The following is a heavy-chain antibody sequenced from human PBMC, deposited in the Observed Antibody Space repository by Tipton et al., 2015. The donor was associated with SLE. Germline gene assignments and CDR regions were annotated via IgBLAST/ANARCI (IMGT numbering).Heavy chain of an antibody. V-gene: IGHV4-59*12. CDR1: GGSISIYY. Sequence: TLSLTCTVSGGSISIYYWSWIRQPPGKGLEWIGYIFYSGSTNSNPSLKSRVTMPLDTSKKQFSLKLSSVTAADTGIYYCARGSDYFGFFDSWGQGTPVTVSS. CDR3: ARGSDYFGFFDS. J-gene: IGHJ4*02. D-gene: IGHD3-22*01. CDR2: IFYSGST.